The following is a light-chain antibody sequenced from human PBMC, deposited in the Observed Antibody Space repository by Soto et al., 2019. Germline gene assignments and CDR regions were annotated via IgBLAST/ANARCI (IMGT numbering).Light chain of an antibody. Sequence: EIVLAQSPATLSLSPGERATLSCRASQFVSSTYLAWYQQRPGQAPRLLIYGASTRATGIPDRFSGGESGTGFTLTISRLEPEDFAVYYCQQYVSSPRTFGQGTKVDIK. CDR1: QFVSSTY. CDR2: GAS. V-gene: IGKV3-20*01. CDR3: QQYVSSPRT. J-gene: IGKJ1*01.